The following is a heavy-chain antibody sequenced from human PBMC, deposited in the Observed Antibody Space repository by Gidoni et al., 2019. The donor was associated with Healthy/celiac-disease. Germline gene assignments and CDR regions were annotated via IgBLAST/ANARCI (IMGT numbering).Heavy chain of an antibody. CDR1: GFTFSSYS. CDR3: ARELMVRGVLDAFDI. D-gene: IGHD3-10*01. CDR2: IRSSSSYI. V-gene: IGHV3-21*01. J-gene: IGHJ3*02. Sequence: EVQLVESGGGLVKPGGSLRLSCAASGFTFSSYSMNWVRQAPGKGLEWVSSIRSSSSYIYYADSVKGRFTISRDNAKNSLYLQMNSLRAEDTAVYYCARELMVRGVLDAFDIWGQGTMVTVSS.